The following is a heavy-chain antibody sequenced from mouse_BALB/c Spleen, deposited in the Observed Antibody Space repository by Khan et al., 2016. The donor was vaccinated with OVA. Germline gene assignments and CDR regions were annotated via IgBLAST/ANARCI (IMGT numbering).Heavy chain of an antibody. V-gene: IGHV1-7*01. Sequence: QIQLVQSGTELAKPGASVKMSCKASGYTFNSYWMHWVKQRPGQGLEWIGYINPSTGFPEYNQKFKDKATLTADKSSSKAYMQLSSLTSEDSAVYYFARRGITCSMDYWGQGTSVTVSS. CDR2: INPSTGFP. CDR3: ARRGITCSMDY. J-gene: IGHJ4*01. D-gene: IGHD2-4*01. CDR1: GYTFNSYW.